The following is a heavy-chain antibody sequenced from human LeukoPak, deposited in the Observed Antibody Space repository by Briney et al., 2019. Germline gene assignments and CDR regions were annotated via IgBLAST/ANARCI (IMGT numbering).Heavy chain of an antibody. V-gene: IGHV1-2*02. CDR2: INPNSGGT. CDR1: GYTFTGYY. Sequence: ASVKVSCKASGYTFTGYYMHWVRQAPGQGLEWMGWINPNSGGTNYAQKFQGRVTMTRDTSISTAYMELSRLRSDDTAVYYCARGPVAVVPAAIPEDYWGQGTLVTVSS. CDR3: ARGPVAVVPAAIPEDY. D-gene: IGHD2-2*01. J-gene: IGHJ4*02.